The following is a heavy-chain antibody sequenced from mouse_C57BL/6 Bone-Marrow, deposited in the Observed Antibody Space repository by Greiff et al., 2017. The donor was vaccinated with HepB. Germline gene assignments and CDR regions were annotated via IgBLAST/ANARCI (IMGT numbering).Heavy chain of an antibody. J-gene: IGHJ2*01. D-gene: IGHD6-1*01. V-gene: IGHV3-1*01. CDR1: GYSITSGYD. CDR2: ISYSGST. CDR3: ARGCPYQSYYFDY. Sequence: DVKLQESGPGMVKPSQSLSLTCTVTGYSITSGYDWHWIRHFPGNKLEWMGYISYSGSTNYNPSLKSRISITHDTSKNHFFLKLNSVTTEDTATYYCARGCPYQSYYFDYWGQGTTLTVSS.